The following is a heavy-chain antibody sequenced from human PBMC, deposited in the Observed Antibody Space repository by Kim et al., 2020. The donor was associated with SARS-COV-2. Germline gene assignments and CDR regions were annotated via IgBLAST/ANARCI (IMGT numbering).Heavy chain of an antibody. CDR2: IHYSGSA. Sequence: SETLSLTCTVSGGSISNYYWSWIRQPPGKGLEWIGYIHYSGSAYYNSSLKSRVTISVATSKNQSSLKLNSVTAADTAVYYCARATAVTLSNWGQGALVTVSS. V-gene: IGHV4-59*01. CDR1: GGSISNYY. D-gene: IGHD2-21*02. CDR3: ARATAVTLSN. J-gene: IGHJ4*02.